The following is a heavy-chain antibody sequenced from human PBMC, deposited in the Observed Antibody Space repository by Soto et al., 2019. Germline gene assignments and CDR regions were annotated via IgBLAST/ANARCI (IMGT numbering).Heavy chain of an antibody. J-gene: IGHJ4*02. Sequence: XTLSLPCTVSGGSISSGSYYWSWIRQPPGKGLEWIWYIYYSGSTNYNPSLKGRVTISVDTYKNQFSLKLSSLAAADTAVYYCARVGTAMAGIDYWGQGTLGTVSS. CDR2: IYYSGST. V-gene: IGHV4-61*01. CDR3: ARVGTAMAGIDY. CDR1: GGSISSGSYY. D-gene: IGHD5-18*01.